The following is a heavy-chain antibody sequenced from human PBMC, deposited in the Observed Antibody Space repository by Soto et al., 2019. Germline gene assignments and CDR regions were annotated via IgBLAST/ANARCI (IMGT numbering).Heavy chain of an antibody. J-gene: IGHJ6*02. CDR2: ISYDGINK. V-gene: IGHV3-30*18. Sequence: QVQLVESGGGVVQPGRSLRLSCVASGFTFSTYGMHWVRQAPGKGLEWVAVISYDGINKYYADSVKGRLTISRDNSKSTVYLQMNSLRGEDPAVYYCAKGQHCSTTSCYFYHYGMDVWGQGTTVAVSS. D-gene: IGHD2-2*01. CDR3: AKGQHCSTTSCYFYHYGMDV. CDR1: GFTFSTYG.